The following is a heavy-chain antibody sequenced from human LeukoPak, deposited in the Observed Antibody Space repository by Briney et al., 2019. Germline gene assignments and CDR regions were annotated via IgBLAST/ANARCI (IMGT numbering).Heavy chain of an antibody. J-gene: IGHJ3*02. CDR1: GGSISYSSYY. CDR3: AAWHGSGSPPNDAFDI. D-gene: IGHD3-10*01. Sequence: PSETLSLTCTVSGGSISYSSYYWGWIRQPPGKGLEWIGSIYYSGSAYYNPSLKSRVTISVDTSKNQFSLKLSSVTAADTAVYYCAAWHGSGSPPNDAFDIWGQGTMVTVSS. CDR2: IYYSGSA. V-gene: IGHV4-39*01.